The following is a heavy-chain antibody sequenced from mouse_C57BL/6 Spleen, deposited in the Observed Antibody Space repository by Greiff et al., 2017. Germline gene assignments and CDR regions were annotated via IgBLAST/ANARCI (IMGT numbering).Heavy chain of an antibody. CDR3: ERGGGGSQDY. V-gene: IGHV1-61*01. CDR1: GYTFTSYW. J-gene: IGHJ2*01. CDR2: IYPSDSDT. D-gene: IGHD1-1*02. Sequence: QVQLQQPGAELVRPGSSVKLSCKASGYTFTSYWMAWVKQRPGQGLEWIGNIYPSDSDTRYNQKFKDKATLTVDKYSSTAYMHLSSLTSEDSAVYACERGGGGSQDYWGQGTTLTVSS.